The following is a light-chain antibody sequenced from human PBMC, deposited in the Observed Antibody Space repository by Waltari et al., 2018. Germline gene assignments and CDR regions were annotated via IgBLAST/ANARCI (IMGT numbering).Light chain of an antibody. J-gene: IGLJ2*01. Sequence: QSVLTQPPSASAAPGQRVTISCSGSPSNVGANVVNWYQQFPGTAPRLLIYRNDRRPSGVADRFSASKSGTSASLAISGLRPEDEADYYCASWDDSLNGRWVFGGGTKLTVL. CDR3: ASWDDSLNGRWV. V-gene: IGLV1-44*01. CDR2: RND. CDR1: PSNVGANV.